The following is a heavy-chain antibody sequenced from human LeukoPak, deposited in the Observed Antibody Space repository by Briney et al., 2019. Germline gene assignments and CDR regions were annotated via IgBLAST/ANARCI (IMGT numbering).Heavy chain of an antibody. V-gene: IGHV4-4*09. Sequence: PSETLSLTCTVSGDSISGKYWTWIRQTPGKGPEWIGHIYSGGSTAYNPSLKSRVTTSVDTSKNQFSLKLNSVTAADTAVYYCARHRFIGFYTAFDVWGQGTMVTVSS. CDR2: IYSGGST. D-gene: IGHD3-16*01. CDR3: ARHRFIGFYTAFDV. CDR1: GDSISGKY. J-gene: IGHJ3*01.